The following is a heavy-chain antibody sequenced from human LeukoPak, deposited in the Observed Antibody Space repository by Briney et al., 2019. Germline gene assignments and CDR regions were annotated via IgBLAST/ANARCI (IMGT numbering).Heavy chain of an antibody. CDR1: GFTFSRYA. CDR3: ARDLAGDNALDV. J-gene: IGHJ3*01. D-gene: IGHD7-27*01. V-gene: IGHV3-30*04. CDR2: ISYDGSDK. Sequence: GGSLRLSCAASGFTFSRYAIHWVRQAPGKGLEWVAVISYDGSDKYYADSVKGRFTISRDNSKNTLYLQMNSLRAEDTAVYYCARDLAGDNALDVWGQGTKVTVSS.